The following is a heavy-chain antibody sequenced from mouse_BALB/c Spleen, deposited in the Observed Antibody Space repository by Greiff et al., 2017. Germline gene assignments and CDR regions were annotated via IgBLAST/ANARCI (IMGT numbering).Heavy chain of an antibody. Sequence: VKLVESGPELVRPGASVKMSCKASGYTFTSYWMHWVKQRPGQGLEWIGMIDPSNSETRLNQKFKDKATLNVDKSSNTAYMQLSSLTSEDSAVYYCAREVTTVVAEDYFDYWGQGTTLTVSS. D-gene: IGHD1-1*01. CDR3: AREVTTVVAEDYFDY. V-gene: IGHV1S127*01. CDR1: GYTFTSYW. J-gene: IGHJ2*01. CDR2: IDPSNSET.